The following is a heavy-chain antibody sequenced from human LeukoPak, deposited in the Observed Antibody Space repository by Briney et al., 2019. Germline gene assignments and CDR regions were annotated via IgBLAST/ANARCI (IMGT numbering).Heavy chain of an antibody. Sequence: SVKVSCKASGGTFSSYAISWVRQAPGQGLEWMGRIIPILGIANYAQKFQGRVTITADKSTSTAYMELSSLRSEDTAVYYCASNDYYDSSGYYQGYFDYWGQGTLVTVSP. D-gene: IGHD3-22*01. V-gene: IGHV1-69*04. CDR1: GGTFSSYA. J-gene: IGHJ4*02. CDR3: ASNDYYDSSGYYQGYFDY. CDR2: IIPILGIA.